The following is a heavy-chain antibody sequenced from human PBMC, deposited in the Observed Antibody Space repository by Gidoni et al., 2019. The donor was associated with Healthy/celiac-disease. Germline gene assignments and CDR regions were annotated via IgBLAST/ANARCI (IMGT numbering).Heavy chain of an antibody. CDR3: ARGQNYGEDAFDI. V-gene: IGHV3-48*01. D-gene: IGHD4-17*01. Sequence: EVQLVESGGGLVQPGESLRLSCAASGFTFSSYSMNWVRQASGKGLEWFSYISSSSSTLYYADSVKGRFTISRDNAKNSLYLQMNSLRAEDTAVYYCARGQNYGEDAFDIWGQGTMVTVSS. CDR2: ISSSSSTL. J-gene: IGHJ3*02. CDR1: GFTFSSYS.